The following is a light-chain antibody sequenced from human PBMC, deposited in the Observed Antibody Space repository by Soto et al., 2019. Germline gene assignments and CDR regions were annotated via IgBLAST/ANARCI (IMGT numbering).Light chain of an antibody. J-gene: IGKJ1*01. V-gene: IGKV1-39*01. Sequence: IQMPQSPSSLSASLGDRVTITCLASQSISSYLNWYQQKPGKAPKLLIYAASSLQSGVPSRFSGSGSGTDFTLTISSLQPEDFATYYCQQSYSTPRTFGQGTKVDIK. CDR1: QSISSY. CDR2: AAS. CDR3: QQSYSTPRT.